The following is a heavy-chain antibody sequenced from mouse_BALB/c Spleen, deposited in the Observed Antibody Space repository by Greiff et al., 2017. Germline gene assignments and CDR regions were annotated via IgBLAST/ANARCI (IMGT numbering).Heavy chain of an antibody. CDR1: GYTFTSYW. CDR3: ARKAYRTWFAY. V-gene: IGHV1S81*02. D-gene: IGHD2-10*01. J-gene: IGHJ3*01. CDR2: INPSNGRT. Sequence: VQLQQPGAELVKPGASVKLSCKASGYTFTSYWMHWVKQRPGQGLEWIGEINPSNGRTNYNEKFKSKATLTVDKSSSTAYMQLSSLTSEDSAVYYCARKAYRTWFAYWGQGTLVTVSA.